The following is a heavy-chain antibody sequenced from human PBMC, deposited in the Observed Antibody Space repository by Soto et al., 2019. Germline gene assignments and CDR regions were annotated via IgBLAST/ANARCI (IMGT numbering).Heavy chain of an antibody. CDR2: ISGSGGST. CDR3: AKASGWFGEFDY. J-gene: IGHJ4*02. V-gene: IGHV3-23*01. CDR1: GFTFSSYA. Sequence: EVQLLESGGGLVQPGGSLRLSCAASGFTFSSYAMSWVRQAPGKGLEWVSAISGSGGSTYYADSVKGRFTISRDNSKNTLYLQMNSLRTEDTAVYYCAKASGWFGEFDYWGQGALVTVSS. D-gene: IGHD3-10*01.